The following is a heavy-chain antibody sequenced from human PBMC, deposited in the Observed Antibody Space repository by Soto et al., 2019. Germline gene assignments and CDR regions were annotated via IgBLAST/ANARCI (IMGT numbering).Heavy chain of an antibody. Sequence: QVQLVQSGAEVKKPGTSVKVSCKASGCTFRSYAMDWVRQAPGQRLEWMGRINAANDNTKYSQKFQGRVTITRDTSASIVFMELSSLRSEDTAVYYCAREGPGGFDPWGQGTLVTVSS. CDR3: AREGPGGFDP. CDR1: GCTFRSYA. V-gene: IGHV1-3*01. J-gene: IGHJ5*02. CDR2: INAANDNT.